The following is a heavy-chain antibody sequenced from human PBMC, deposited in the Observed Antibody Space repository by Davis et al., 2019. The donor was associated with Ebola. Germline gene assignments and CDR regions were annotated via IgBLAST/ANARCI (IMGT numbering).Heavy chain of an antibody. CDR1: GFTFSDYY. V-gene: IGHV3-11*05. D-gene: IGHD5-12*01. CDR2: ISSSSSYT. Sequence: GGSLRLSCAASGFTFSDYYMSWIRQAPGKGLEWVSYISSSSSYTNYADSVKGRFTISRDNAKNSLYLQMNSLRAEDTAVYYCAKDGNSGYDYGPPFDYWGQGTLVTVSS. CDR3: AKDGNSGYDYGPPFDY. J-gene: IGHJ4*02.